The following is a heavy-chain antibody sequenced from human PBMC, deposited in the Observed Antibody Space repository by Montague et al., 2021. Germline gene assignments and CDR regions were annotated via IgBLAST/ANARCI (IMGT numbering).Heavy chain of an antibody. Sequence: CAISGDSVSSNEATWNWIRQSPSRGLERLGRTYYRSKWYNEYAISVRSRITVNPDTSKNQFSLLLNSVTPEDTAVYYCARGWQKRFDPWGQGTLVTVSS. D-gene: IGHD5-24*01. CDR2: TYYRSKWYN. J-gene: IGHJ5*02. V-gene: IGHV6-1*01. CDR1: GDSVSSNEAT. CDR3: ARGWQKRFDP.